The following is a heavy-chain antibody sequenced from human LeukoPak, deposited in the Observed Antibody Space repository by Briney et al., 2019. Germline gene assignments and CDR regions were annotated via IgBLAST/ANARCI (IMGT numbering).Heavy chain of an antibody. CDR3: AKDGGYGGNSEYFQH. CDR1: GFTFDDYA. V-gene: IGHV3-9*01. J-gene: IGHJ1*01. Sequence: PGRSLRLSCAASGFTFDDYAMHWVRQAPGKGLEWVSGISWNSGSIGYADSVKGRFTISRDNAKNSLYLQMNSLRAEDTALYYCAKDGGYGGNSEYFQHWGQGTLVTVSS. D-gene: IGHD4-23*01. CDR2: ISWNSGSI.